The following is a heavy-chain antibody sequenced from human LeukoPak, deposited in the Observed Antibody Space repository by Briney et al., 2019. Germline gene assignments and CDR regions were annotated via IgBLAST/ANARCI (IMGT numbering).Heavy chain of an antibody. CDR3: ARECKQGVDY. V-gene: IGHV1-69*05. CDR2: IIPIFGTA. J-gene: IGHJ4*02. Sequence: GASVKVSCNASGGTFSSYAISWVRQAPGQGLEWMGGIIPIFGTANYAQKFQGRVTITTDESTSTAYMELSSLRSEDTAVYYCARECKQGVDYWGQGTLVTVSS. CDR1: GGTFSSYA.